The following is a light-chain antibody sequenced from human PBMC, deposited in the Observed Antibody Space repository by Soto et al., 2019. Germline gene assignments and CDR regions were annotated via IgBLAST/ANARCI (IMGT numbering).Light chain of an antibody. CDR3: AAWDDSLNAYV. J-gene: IGLJ1*01. Sequence: QAVVTQPPSASETPGQRVTISCSGSSSNVGRYAVNWYQQLPGMTPKLLIYNYNQRPSGVPDRFSGSKSGTSASLAISGLQSEDEADYYCAAWDDSLNAYVFATGTKVTVL. CDR1: SSNVGRYA. V-gene: IGLV1-44*01. CDR2: NYN.